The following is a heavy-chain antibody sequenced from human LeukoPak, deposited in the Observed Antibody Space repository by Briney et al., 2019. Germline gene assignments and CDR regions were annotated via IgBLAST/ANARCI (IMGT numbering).Heavy chain of an antibody. CDR1: NGSIGGNY. CDR2: IYYSGST. CDR3: ARVSIAVAGTVFYFDY. V-gene: IGHV4-59*01. D-gene: IGHD6-19*01. Sequence: KASETLSLTCIVSNGSIGGNYWSWIRQPPGKGLEWIGYIYYSGSTNYNPSLKSRVTISVDTSKNQFSLKLSSVTAADTAVYYCARVSIAVAGTVFYFDYWGQGTLVTVSS. J-gene: IGHJ4*02.